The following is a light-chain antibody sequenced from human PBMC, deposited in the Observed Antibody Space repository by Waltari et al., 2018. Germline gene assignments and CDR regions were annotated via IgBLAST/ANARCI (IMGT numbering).Light chain of an antibody. CDR1: HSVNNY. J-gene: IGKJ4*01. CDR3: QQRSHWPPLT. CDR2: DAS. Sequence: EILLTQSPVTLSLSPGERATLSCRASHSVNNYLAWYQQKPRQAPRLLIFDASKRATGSAARCSGSGSGTDVTRTISSLEPQDSAVYFCQQRSHWPPLTFGGGTKVEIK. V-gene: IGKV3-11*01.